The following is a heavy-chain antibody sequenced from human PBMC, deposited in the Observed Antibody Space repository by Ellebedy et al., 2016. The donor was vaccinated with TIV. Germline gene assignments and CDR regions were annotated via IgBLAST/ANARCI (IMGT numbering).Heavy chain of an antibody. CDR3: ARHASYYDSSGYSGYYFDY. J-gene: IGHJ4*02. D-gene: IGHD3-22*01. Sequence: MPSETLSLTCTVSGGSISSSSYYWGWIRQPPGKGLEWIGSIYFSGCTYYNPSLKSRVTTSVDTSKNQFSLKLSSVTAADTAVYYCARHASYYDSSGYSGYYFDYWGQGTLVTVSS. CDR1: GGSISSSSYY. CDR2: IYFSGCT. V-gene: IGHV4-39*01.